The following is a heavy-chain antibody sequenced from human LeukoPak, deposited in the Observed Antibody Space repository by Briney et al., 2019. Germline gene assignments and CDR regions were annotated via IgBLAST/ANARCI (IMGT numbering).Heavy chain of an antibody. J-gene: IGHJ4*02. D-gene: IGHD3-10*01. Sequence: GGSLRLSCAASGFTFSNYGMSWVRQAPGKGLEWVSTISGSGGSTYYADSVKGRFTSSRDSSKDTLYLQMNSLRAEDTAVYFCAKMARHGAFGGYFDYWSQGTLVTVSS. CDR2: ISGSGGST. CDR1: GFTFSNYG. CDR3: AKMARHGAFGGYFDY. V-gene: IGHV3-23*01.